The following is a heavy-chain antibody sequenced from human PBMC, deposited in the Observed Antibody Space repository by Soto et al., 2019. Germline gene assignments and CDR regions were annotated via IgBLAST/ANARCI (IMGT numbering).Heavy chain of an antibody. J-gene: IGHJ4*02. V-gene: IGHV1-3*01. Sequence: GASVKVSCKASGYTFTNYAIHWVRQAPGQSLEWMGWINAGIDDTKYSQKFQGRVTITRDTSATTAYMDLRSLTSEDTAVYYCARGTGGLRRLEFWGQGTQVTVSS. D-gene: IGHD3-16*01. CDR1: GYTFTNYA. CDR3: ARGTGGLRRLEF. CDR2: INAGIDDT.